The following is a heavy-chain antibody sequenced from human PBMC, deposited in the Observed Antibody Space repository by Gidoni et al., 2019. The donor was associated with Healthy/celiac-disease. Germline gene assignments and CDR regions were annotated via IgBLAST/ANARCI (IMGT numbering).Heavy chain of an antibody. J-gene: IGHJ6*02. Sequence: EVQLVESGGGLVQPGGSLRLSCAASGFSFSSFSMNWVRQAPGKGLEWVSYISSSSSTIYYADSVKGRFTISRDNAKNSLYLQMNSLRDEDTAVYYCARDMGVCTSCYNYGMDVWGQGTTVTVSS. CDR2: ISSSSSTI. D-gene: IGHD2-2*02. V-gene: IGHV3-48*02. CDR1: GFSFSSFS. CDR3: ARDMGVCTSCYNYGMDV.